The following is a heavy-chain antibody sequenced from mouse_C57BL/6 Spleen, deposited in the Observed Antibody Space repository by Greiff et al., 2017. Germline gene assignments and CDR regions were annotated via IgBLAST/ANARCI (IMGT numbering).Heavy chain of an antibody. V-gene: IGHV5-9*01. J-gene: IGHJ3*01. D-gene: IGHD2-4*01. CDR2: ISGGGGNT. Sequence: EVNVVESGGGLVKPGGSLKLSCAASGFTFSSYTMSWVRQTPEKRLEWVATISGGGGNTYYPDSVKGRFTISRDNAKNTLYLQMSSLRSEGTALYYCARHDYDWFAYWGQGTLVTVSA. CDR3: ARHDYDWFAY. CDR1: GFTFSSYT.